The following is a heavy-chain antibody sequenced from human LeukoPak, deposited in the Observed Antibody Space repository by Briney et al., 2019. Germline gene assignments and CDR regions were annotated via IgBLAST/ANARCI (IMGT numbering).Heavy chain of an antibody. CDR3: ARVERGITMVRGNVY. CDR2: ISRSGNTI. Sequence: GGSLRLSCAASGFTFSSYEMNWVRQAPGKGLEWVSYISRSGNTIYYADSVKGRFTISRDNAKNSLYLQMNSLRAEDTAVYYCARVERGITMVRGNVYWGQGTLVTVSS. CDR1: GFTFSSYE. J-gene: IGHJ4*02. D-gene: IGHD3-10*01. V-gene: IGHV3-48*03.